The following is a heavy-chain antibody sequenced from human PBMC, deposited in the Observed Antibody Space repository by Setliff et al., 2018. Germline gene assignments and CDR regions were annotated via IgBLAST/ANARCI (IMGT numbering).Heavy chain of an antibody. D-gene: IGHD2-2*01. J-gene: IGHJ3*02. Sequence: PSETLSLTCAVSANTLSTSYYWGWVRQPPGKGLEWIGDIYKGGSTYYNPSLRSRVTISVDTSKNQFSLILRSVTAADTAVYYCARGRMRGSCSGPSCTYDPFDIWGQGTLVTVSS. CDR2: IYKGGST. V-gene: IGHV4-38-2*01. CDR3: ARGRMRGSCSGPSCTYDPFDI. CDR1: ANTLSTSYY.